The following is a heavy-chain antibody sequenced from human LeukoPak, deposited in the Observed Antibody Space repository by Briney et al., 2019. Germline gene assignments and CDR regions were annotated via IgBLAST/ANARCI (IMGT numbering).Heavy chain of an antibody. CDR3: AKGEDIAAPFDY. CDR2: ISWNSGSI. V-gene: IGHV3-9*03. J-gene: IGHJ4*02. CDR1: GFTFYDYA. Sequence: PGGSLRLSCAASGFTFYDYAMHWVRQAPGKGLEWVSGISWNSGSIGYADSVKGRFTISRDNAKNSLYLQMNSLRAEDMALYYCAKGEDIAAPFDYWGQGTLVTVSS. D-gene: IGHD6-6*01.